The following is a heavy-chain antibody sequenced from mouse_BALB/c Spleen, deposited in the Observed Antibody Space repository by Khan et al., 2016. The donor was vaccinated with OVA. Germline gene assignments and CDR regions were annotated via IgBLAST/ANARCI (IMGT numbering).Heavy chain of an antibody. V-gene: IGHV1-20*02. CDR2: INPHIGET. CDR3: ARTYGSDFDY. CDR1: GYSFTGYF. J-gene: IGHJ2*01. Sequence: VQLQQSGPELVKPGASVKISCKASGYSFTGYFMNWVMQSHGKSLEWIGRINPHIGETLYNQKFKGKATLTVAESSSTAHMELRSLASEDSAVYYCARTYGSDFDYWGQGTTLTVSS. D-gene: IGHD1-1*01.